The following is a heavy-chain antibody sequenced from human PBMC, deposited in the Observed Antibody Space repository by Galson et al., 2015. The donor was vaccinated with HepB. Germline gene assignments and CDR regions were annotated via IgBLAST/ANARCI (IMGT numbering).Heavy chain of an antibody. CDR2: IKLNSGDT. CDR1: GYTFSDHY. J-gene: IGHJ4*02. V-gene: IGHV1-2*06. CDR3: AGDDAGETSGHLWG. Sequence: SVKVSCKASGYTFSDHYIHWMRQAPGQGLEWMGRIKLNSGDTNYAQRFQGRVTLTTDTSIGTAYMDLSRLTSDDTAVYYCAGDDAGETSGHLWGWGQGTLVTVSS. D-gene: IGHD3-22*01.